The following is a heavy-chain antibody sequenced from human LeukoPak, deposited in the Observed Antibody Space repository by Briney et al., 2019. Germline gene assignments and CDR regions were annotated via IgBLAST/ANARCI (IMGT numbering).Heavy chain of an antibody. CDR3: AKGYDTRH. CDR2: IRVDGVTT. D-gene: IGHD3-9*01. V-gene: IGHV3-30*02. Sequence: PGGSLRLSCAASGFTFSTYGMHWVRQAPGKGLEWVAFIRVDGVTTYHADSVKGRFTISRDNSKNTLYLQMNSLRAEDTAMYYCAKGYDTRHWGQGTLVIVSS. J-gene: IGHJ1*01. CDR1: GFTFSTYG.